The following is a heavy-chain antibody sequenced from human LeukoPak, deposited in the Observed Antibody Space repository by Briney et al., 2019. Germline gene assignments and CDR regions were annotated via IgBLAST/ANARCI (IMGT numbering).Heavy chain of an antibody. J-gene: IGHJ4*02. V-gene: IGHV1-69*01. Sequence: VASAKVSCKASGGTFSSYAISWVRQAPGQGLEWMGGIIPIFGTANYAQKFQGRVTITADESTSTAYMELSSLRSEDTAVYYCARVSLEDSSGYWHYFDYWGQGTLVTVSS. CDR2: IIPIFGTA. CDR1: GGTFSSYA. D-gene: IGHD3-22*01. CDR3: ARVSLEDSSGYWHYFDY.